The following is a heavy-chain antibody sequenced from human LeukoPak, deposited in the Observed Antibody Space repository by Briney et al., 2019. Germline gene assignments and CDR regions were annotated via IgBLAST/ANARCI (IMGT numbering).Heavy chain of an antibody. J-gene: IGHJ5*02. D-gene: IGHD3-10*01. CDR2: INPNSGGT. Sequence: RASVKVSCKASGYTFTGYYMHWVRQAPGQGLEWMGWINPNSGGTNYAQKFQGRVTMTRDTSISTAYMELSRLRSDDTAVYYCASRITMVRGVIIKEGNWFDPWGQGTLVTVSS. CDR3: ASRITMVRGVIIKEGNWFDP. V-gene: IGHV1-2*02. CDR1: GYTFTGYY.